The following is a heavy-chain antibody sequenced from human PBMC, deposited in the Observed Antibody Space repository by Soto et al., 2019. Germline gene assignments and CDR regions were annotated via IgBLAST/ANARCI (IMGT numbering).Heavy chain of an antibody. D-gene: IGHD3-22*01. CDR1: GFTFSSYG. V-gene: IGHV3-30*18. CDR3: AKDREDYYDSSGPIDY. Sequence: SLRLSCAASGFTFSSYGMHWVRQAPGKGLEWVAVISYDGSNKYYADSVKGRFTISRDNSKNTLYLQMNSLRAEDTAVYYCAKDREDYYDSSGPIDYWGQGTLVTVSS. CDR2: ISYDGSNK. J-gene: IGHJ4*02.